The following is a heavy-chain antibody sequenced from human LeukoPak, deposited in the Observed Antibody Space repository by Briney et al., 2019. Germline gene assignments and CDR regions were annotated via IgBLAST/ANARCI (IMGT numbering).Heavy chain of an antibody. CDR1: GCTFSSYG. D-gene: IGHD2-2*01. CDR2: ISYDGSKK. J-gene: IGHJ4*02. Sequence: PGGSLRLSCAASGCTFSSYGMHWVRQAPGKGLEWVAVISYDGSKKYYADSVKRRFPISRDNSRSTLYLQMNRLRAEDTAVYHCARPPTYCSTPGCQFDYWGQGTLVTVSS. V-gene: IGHV3-30*03. CDR3: ARPPTYCSTPGCQFDY.